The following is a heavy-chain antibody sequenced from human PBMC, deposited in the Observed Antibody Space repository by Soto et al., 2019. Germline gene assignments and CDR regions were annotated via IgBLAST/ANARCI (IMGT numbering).Heavy chain of an antibody. D-gene: IGHD3-10*01. Sequence: EVQLVESGGDLVQPGGSLRLSCAASGFTFSTYWMQWVRQVPGEGLVWVSSISESGDITVYADCVKGRFTISRDNAKNTLYLQMDGLRVEDTAIYYCSREYYSSGTHWGQGTLVTVST. CDR2: ISESGDIT. V-gene: IGHV3-74*01. CDR1: GFTFSTYW. J-gene: IGHJ1*01. CDR3: SREYYSSGTH.